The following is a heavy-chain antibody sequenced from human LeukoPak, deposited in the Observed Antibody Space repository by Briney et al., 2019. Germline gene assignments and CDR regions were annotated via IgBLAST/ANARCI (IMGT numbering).Heavy chain of an antibody. D-gene: IGHD3-22*01. CDR2: IIPIFGTA. CDR3: ARGSYYYDSSGLDY. CDR1: GGTFSSYA. J-gene: IGHJ4*02. Sequence: SVKISCKASGGTFSSYAISWVRQAPGQGLEWMGRIIPIFGTANYAQKFQGRVTITTDESTSTAYMELSSLRSEDTAVYYCARGSYYYDSSGLDYWGQGTLVTVSS. V-gene: IGHV1-69*05.